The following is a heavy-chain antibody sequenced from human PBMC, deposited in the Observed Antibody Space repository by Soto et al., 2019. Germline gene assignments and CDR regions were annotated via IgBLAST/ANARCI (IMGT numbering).Heavy chain of an antibody. J-gene: IGHJ5*02. V-gene: IGHV1-18*04. D-gene: IGHD3-22*01. CDR2: ISAYNGNT. CDR3: ARDLLPYYYDSSGYSNRFDP. Sequence: ASVKVSCKASGYTFTSYRISWVRQAPGQGLEWMGWISAYNGNTNYAQKLQGRVTMTTDTSTSTAYMELRSLRSDDTAVYYCARDLLPYYYDSSGYSNRFDPWGQGTLVTVSS. CDR1: GYTFTSYR.